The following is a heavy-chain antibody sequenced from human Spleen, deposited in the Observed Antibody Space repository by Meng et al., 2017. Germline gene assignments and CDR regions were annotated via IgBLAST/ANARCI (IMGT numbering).Heavy chain of an antibody. Sequence: GESLKISCAASGFTFSRYAMHRVRLAPGKGLEWVTLISYDGSNKYYADSVKGRFTISRDNSKNTLYLQMNSLRVEDTAVYYCAKVGYYDSSNYYAYFQHWGQGTLVTVSS. J-gene: IGHJ1*01. CDR1: GFTFSRYA. CDR3: AKVGYYDSSNYYAYFQH. D-gene: IGHD3-22*01. CDR2: ISYDGSNK. V-gene: IGHV3-30*07.